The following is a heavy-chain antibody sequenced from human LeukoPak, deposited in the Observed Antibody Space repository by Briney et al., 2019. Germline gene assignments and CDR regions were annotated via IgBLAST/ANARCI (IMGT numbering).Heavy chain of an antibody. CDR3: AKRGLAASGTDY. CDR2: ISGGGGST. D-gene: IGHD6-13*01. Sequence: GGSLRLSCAASGFTFSSYVMSWVRQAPGKGLEWVSTISGGGGSTYYADSAKGRFTISRDNSRNTFYLQMNSLRAEDTAVYYCAKRGLAASGTDYWGQGTLVTVSP. V-gene: IGHV3-23*01. J-gene: IGHJ4*02. CDR1: GFTFSSYV.